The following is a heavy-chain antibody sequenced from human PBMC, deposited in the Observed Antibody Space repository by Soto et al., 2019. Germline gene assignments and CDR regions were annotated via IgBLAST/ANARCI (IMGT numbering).Heavy chain of an antibody. CDR1: GGSITSGGYY. V-gene: IGHV4-31*03. D-gene: IGHD6-19*01. CDR2: IYYSGST. Sequence: QVQLQESGPGLVRPSETLSLTCTVSGGSITSGGYYWGWIRQHPGKGLEWIGHIYYSGSTSSNPSLKSRVSMSADTSKNQFSMKLSSVTAADTAVYYCARGGWSDNWFVPWGQGTLVTVSS. CDR3: ARGGWSDNWFVP. J-gene: IGHJ5*02.